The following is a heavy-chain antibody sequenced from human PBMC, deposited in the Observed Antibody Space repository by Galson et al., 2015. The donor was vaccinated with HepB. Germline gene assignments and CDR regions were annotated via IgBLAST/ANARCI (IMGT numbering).Heavy chain of an antibody. Sequence: SLRLSCAASGFTFSNYGMHRVRQAPGKGLEWVAVISYDGSNKYYADSVEGRFTISRDNSKNTLYLQMNSLRAEDTALYYCAKDPYLYSALAGTMAGFDYWGQGTLVTVSS. J-gene: IGHJ4*02. CDR2: ISYDGSNK. CDR3: AKDPYLYSALAGTMAGFDY. D-gene: IGHD6-19*01. CDR1: GFTFSNYG. V-gene: IGHV3-30*18.